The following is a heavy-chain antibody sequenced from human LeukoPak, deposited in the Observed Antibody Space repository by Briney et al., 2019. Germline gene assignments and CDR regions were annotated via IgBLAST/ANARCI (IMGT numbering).Heavy chain of an antibody. J-gene: IGHJ4*02. V-gene: IGHV4-39*01. CDR3: ARFSSSHFDS. D-gene: IGHD6-6*01. CDR2: IYYSGST. Sequence: SETLSLTCTVSGGSLSSTSYYWGWIRQPPGKGLEWIGNIYYSGSTFYNPSLKSRVTISVDTSKNQFSLKLSSVTAADTAVYYCARFSSSHFDSWGQGTLVTVSS. CDR1: GGSLSSTSYY.